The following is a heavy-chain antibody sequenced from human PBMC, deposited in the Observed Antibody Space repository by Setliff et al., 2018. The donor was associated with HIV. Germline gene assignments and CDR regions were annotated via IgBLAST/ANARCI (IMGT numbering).Heavy chain of an antibody. J-gene: IGHJ4*02. Sequence: PSETLSLTCAVSGGSISSDNWWTWVRQAPGKGLEWIGSIYYSGSTNYNPSLKSRVTISVDTSKNQFSLKLSSVTAADTAVYYCASKFYGSGSYKDYWGQGTLVTVSS. V-gene: IGHV4-4*02. CDR3: ASKFYGSGSYKDY. CDR2: IYYSGST. D-gene: IGHD3-10*01. CDR1: GGSISSDNW.